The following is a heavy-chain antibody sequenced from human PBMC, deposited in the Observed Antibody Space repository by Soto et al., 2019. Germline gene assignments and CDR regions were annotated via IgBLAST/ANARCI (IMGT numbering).Heavy chain of an antibody. CDR1: GYTLTELS. V-gene: IGHV1-24*01. J-gene: IGHJ3*02. D-gene: IGHD2-15*01. Sequence: EASVKVSCKVSGYTLTELSMHWVRQAPGKGLEWMGGFDPEDGETIYAQKFQGRVTMTEDTSTDTAYMELSSLRSEDTAVYYCATKDREVAEGYSPAFDIWGQGTMVTVSS. CDR2: FDPEDGET. CDR3: ATKDREVAEGYSPAFDI.